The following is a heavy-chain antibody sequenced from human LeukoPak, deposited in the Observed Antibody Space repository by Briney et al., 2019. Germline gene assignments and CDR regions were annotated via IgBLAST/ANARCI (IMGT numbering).Heavy chain of an antibody. Sequence: PGGSLRLSCAASAFTFSDYSMNWVRQAPGKGLEWISYIATSSSTMYYADSVMGRFTISRDNAKESLYLQMNSLRDEDTAVYYCAREDDSWGPNNLDLWGQGTMVTVSS. CDR3: AREDDSWGPNNLDL. V-gene: IGHV3-48*02. CDR1: AFTFSDYS. CDR2: IATSSSTM. D-gene: IGHD7-27*01. J-gene: IGHJ3*01.